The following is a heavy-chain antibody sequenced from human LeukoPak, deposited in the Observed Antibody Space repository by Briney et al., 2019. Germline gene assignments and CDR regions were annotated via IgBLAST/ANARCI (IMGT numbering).Heavy chain of an antibody. D-gene: IGHD1-26*01. J-gene: IGHJ4*02. CDR1: GFTFSDFY. Sequence: GGSLRLSCAASGFTFSDFYMSWIRQAPGKGLEWVSYISSGGTIYYADSVRGRFTISRDNAKNSLYLQMNSLRAEDTAVYYCARDLHACSGSYKAFDSWGRGTLVTVSS. CDR2: ISSGGTI. V-gene: IGHV3-11*01. CDR3: ARDLHACSGSYKAFDS.